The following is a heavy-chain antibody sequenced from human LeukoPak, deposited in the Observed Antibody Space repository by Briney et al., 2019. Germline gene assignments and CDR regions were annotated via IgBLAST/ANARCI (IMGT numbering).Heavy chain of an antibody. CDR2: MYYSGTT. J-gene: IGHJ5*02. CDR3: ARYSGSNRWFDP. D-gene: IGHD1-26*01. V-gene: IGHV4-30-4*08. Sequence: SQTLSLTCTVSGDSLSNVDYYWSWIRQSRGTGLEWIGYMYYSGTTYYNPSLRSRVAISVDASKNQFSLKLSSVTAADTAVYYCARYSGSNRWFDPWGQGTLVTVSS. CDR1: GDSLSNVDYY.